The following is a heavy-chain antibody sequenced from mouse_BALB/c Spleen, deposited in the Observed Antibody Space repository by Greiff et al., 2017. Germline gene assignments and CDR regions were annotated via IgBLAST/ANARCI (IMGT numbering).Heavy chain of an antibody. D-gene: IGHD2-14*01. CDR2: ISSGGSYT. CDR3: ARDNYRYDGAY. J-gene: IGHJ3*01. CDR1: GFTFSSYA. V-gene: IGHV5-9-4*01. Sequence: EVQVVESGGGLVKPGGSLKLSCAASGFTFSSYAMSWVRQSPEKRLEWVAEISSGGSYTYYPDTVTGRFTISRDNAKNTLYLEMSSLRSEDTAMYYCARDNYRYDGAYWGQGTLVTVSA.